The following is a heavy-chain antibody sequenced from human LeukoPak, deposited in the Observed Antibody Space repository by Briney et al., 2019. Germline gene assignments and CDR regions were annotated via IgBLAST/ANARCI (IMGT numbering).Heavy chain of an antibody. Sequence: GGSLRLSCAASGFTFSSYSMNWVRQAPGKGLEWVSYISSSSTIYYADSVKGRFTISRDNAKNSLYLQMNSLRAEDTAVYYCARDPHLLWFGELLPNWFDPWGQGTLVTVSS. CDR1: GFTFSSYS. D-gene: IGHD3-10*01. V-gene: IGHV3-48*01. CDR3: ARDPHLLWFGELLPNWFDP. J-gene: IGHJ5*02. CDR2: ISSSSTI.